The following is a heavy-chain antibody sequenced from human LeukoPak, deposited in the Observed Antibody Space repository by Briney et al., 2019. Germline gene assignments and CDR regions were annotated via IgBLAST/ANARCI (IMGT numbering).Heavy chain of an antibody. D-gene: IGHD4-23*01. CDR2: IYTSGST. J-gene: IGHJ3*02. V-gene: IGHV4-61*02. Sequence: SQTLSLTCTVSGGSISSGSGSYYWNWIRQPAGKGLEWIGRIYTSGSTNYNPSLKSRVTISVDTSKNQFSLKLSSVTASDTAVYYCARATVVTRAFDIWGQGTMVTVSS. CDR3: ARATVVTRAFDI. CDR1: GGSISSGSGSYY.